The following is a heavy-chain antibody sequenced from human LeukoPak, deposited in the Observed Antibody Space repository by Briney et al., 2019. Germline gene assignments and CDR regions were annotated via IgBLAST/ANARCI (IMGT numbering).Heavy chain of an antibody. J-gene: IGHJ4*02. V-gene: IGHV3-74*01. Sequence: GGSLRLSCAASGFTFSNYWMHWVRQAPGKGLVWVSRINSDGSSTSYADSVKGRFTISRDNAKNTLYLQLNSLRAEDTAVYYCARDPRVYYYDSSGYYDYWGQGTLVTVSS. CDR3: ARDPRVYYYDSSGYYDY. CDR1: GFTFSNYW. CDR2: INSDGSST. D-gene: IGHD3-22*01.